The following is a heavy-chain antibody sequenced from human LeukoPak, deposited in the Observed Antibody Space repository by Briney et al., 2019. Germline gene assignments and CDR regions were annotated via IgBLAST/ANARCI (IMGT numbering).Heavy chain of an antibody. Sequence: GGSLRLSCAASGFTFSDYSMNWVRQAPGKGLEWVSSISSSSSYIYYTDSVKGRFTISRDDSKSTLFLEMNSLRAEDTAVYYCARDFSGDYYFDYWGQGALVTVSS. J-gene: IGHJ4*02. CDR2: ISSSSSYI. CDR1: GFTFSDYS. CDR3: ARDFSGDYYFDY. D-gene: IGHD7-27*01. V-gene: IGHV3-21*06.